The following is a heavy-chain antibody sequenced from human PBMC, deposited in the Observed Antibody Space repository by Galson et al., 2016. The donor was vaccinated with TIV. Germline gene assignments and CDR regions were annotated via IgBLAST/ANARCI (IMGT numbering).Heavy chain of an antibody. V-gene: IGHV1-2*02. D-gene: IGHD6-13*01. CDR1: GYTFIGYY. J-gene: IGHJ5*02. CDR2: INPNSSDT. Sequence: QSGAEVKKPGESLRISCKASGYTFIGYYMHWVRQAPGQGLEWMGWINPNSSDTNYAQRFQGRVTMTRDTSISTAYMELTSLRSDDTAVYYCARDLESSRWYDNGFDPWGQGTLVTVSS. CDR3: ARDLESSRWYDNGFDP.